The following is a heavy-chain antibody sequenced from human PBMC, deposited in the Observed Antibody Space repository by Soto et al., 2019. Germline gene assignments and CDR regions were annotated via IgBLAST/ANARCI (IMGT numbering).Heavy chain of an antibody. V-gene: IGHV1-8*01. Sequence: ASVKVSCKASGYTFTSYDINWVRQATGQGLEWMGWLNPNSGNTGYAQKFQGRVTMTRNTSISTAYMELSSLRSEDTAVYYCAREPGHCRSGGSCYSYYYYYGMDVWGQGTTVTVSS. CDR3: AREPGHCRSGGSCYSYYYYYGMDV. CDR1: GYTFTSYD. D-gene: IGHD2-15*01. CDR2: LNPNSGNT. J-gene: IGHJ6*02.